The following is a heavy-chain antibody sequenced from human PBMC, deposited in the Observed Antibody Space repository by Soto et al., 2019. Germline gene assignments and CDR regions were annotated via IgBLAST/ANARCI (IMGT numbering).Heavy chain of an antibody. CDR1: GYTFTSYD. Sequence: QVQLVQSGAEVKKPGASVKVSCKASGYTFTSYDINWVRQATGQGLEWVGRMDPNSGNTVYAQKFQGRVNMTRNTSVSTAYMELSSLRSEDTAVYYCARDFVVVPAAKNYYYMDVWGKGTTVTVSS. CDR3: ARDFVVVPAAKNYYYMDV. V-gene: IGHV1-8*01. D-gene: IGHD2-2*01. J-gene: IGHJ6*03. CDR2: MDPNSGNT.